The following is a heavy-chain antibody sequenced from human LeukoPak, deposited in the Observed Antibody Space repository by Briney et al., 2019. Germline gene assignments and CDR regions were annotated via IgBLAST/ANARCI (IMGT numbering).Heavy chain of an antibody. Sequence: GGSLRLSCAASGFTFSSYAMSWVRQAPGKGLEWVSAFSGSGGSTYYADSVKGRLTISRDNSKNTLYLQMNSLRAEDTAVYYCAKFPYSSSWAYYFDYWGQGTLVTVSS. D-gene: IGHD6-13*01. V-gene: IGHV3-23*01. CDR3: AKFPYSSSWAYYFDY. J-gene: IGHJ4*02. CDR1: GFTFSSYA. CDR2: FSGSGGST.